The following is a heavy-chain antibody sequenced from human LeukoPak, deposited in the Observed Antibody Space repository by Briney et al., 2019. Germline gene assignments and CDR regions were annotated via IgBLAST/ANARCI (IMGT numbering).Heavy chain of an antibody. CDR1: GFTFSSYW. J-gene: IGHJ4*02. CDR3: ARDRGECTNGVCYYHDFDY. D-gene: IGHD2-8*01. CDR2: IKQDGSEK. Sequence: GGSLRLSCAASGFTFSSYWMTWVRQAPGKGLEWVANIKQDGSEKYYVDSVKGRFTISRDNAKNSLSLHMDSLRAEDTAVYYCARDRGECTNGVCYYHDFDYWGQGTLVTVSS. V-gene: IGHV3-7*01.